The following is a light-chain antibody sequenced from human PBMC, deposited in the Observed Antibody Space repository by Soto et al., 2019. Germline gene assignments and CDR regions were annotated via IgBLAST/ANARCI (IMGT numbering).Light chain of an antibody. CDR1: QSVSSSY. CDR3: QQYGSSPPAFT. V-gene: IGKV3-20*01. Sequence: EIVLTQSPGTLSLSPGERGTLSCRASQSVSSSYLASYQQQPGQAPRLLIYGASSRATGIPDRFSGSGSGTDFTLTISRLAPQDFAVYYCQQYGSSPPAFTFAPGTKVDIK. CDR2: GAS. J-gene: IGKJ3*01.